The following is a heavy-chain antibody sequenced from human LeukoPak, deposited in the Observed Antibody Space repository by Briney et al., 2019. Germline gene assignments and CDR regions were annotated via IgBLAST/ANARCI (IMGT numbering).Heavy chain of an antibody. J-gene: IGHJ4*02. CDR3: ARGDSSSWYPGYFDY. CDR1: GGSISSSGYY. Sequence: SETLSLTCTVSGGSISSSGYYWGWIRQPPGKGLEWIGSMYYSGSTYYNPSLKSRVTISVDTSKNHFSLKLSSVTAADTAVYYCARGDSSSWYPGYFDYWGQGTLVTVSS. CDR2: MYYSGST. V-gene: IGHV4-39*07. D-gene: IGHD6-13*01.